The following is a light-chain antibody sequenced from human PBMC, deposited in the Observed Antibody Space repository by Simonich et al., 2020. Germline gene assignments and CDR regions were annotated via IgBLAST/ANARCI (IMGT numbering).Light chain of an antibody. CDR2: WAS. V-gene: IGKV4-1*01. CDR3: QQYYSTPIT. CDR1: QSVLYSSNNTNH. Sequence: DIVMTQSPDSLAVSLGERATINCKSSQSVLYSSNNTNHLAWYQQKPGQPPKLLIYWASTREAWVPARFSGSGSGPDFTLTISSLQAEDVAVYYCQQYYSTPITFGQGTRLEIK. J-gene: IGKJ5*01.